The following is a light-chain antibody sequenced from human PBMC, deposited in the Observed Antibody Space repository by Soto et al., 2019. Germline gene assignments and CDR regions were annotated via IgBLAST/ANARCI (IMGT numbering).Light chain of an antibody. CDR2: GAS. CDR1: QSVGTR. V-gene: IGKV3-20*01. CDR3: QHYQSGHPIA. Sequence: EILLTQSPYTLPLSPGERATLSCRASQSVGTRLAWYQHKTGQAPRLLISGASSRATGIPDRFTGSGSETSFTLTISRLEHEDFALHYCQHYQSGHPIAFGQGTKVDIK. J-gene: IGKJ1*01.